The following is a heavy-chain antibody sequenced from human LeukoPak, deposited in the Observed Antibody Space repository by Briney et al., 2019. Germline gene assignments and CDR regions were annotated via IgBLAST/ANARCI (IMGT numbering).Heavy chain of an antibody. CDR3: ARLFPRSCSSTSCYVEDY. D-gene: IGHD2-2*01. CDR1: GYTFTSYG. CDR2: ISAYNGNT. V-gene: IGHV1-18*01. Sequence: ASVKVSCKASGYTFTSYGISWVRQAPGQGLEWMGWISAYNGNTNYAQKLQGRVTMTTDTSTSTVYMELRSLRSDDTAVYYCARLFPRSCSSTSCYVEDYWGQGTLVTVSS. J-gene: IGHJ4*02.